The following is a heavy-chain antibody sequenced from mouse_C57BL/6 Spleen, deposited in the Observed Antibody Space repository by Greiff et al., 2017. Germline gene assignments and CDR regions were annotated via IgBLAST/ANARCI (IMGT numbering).Heavy chain of an antibody. Sequence: VQLVESGAELVRPGTSVKVSCKASGYAFTNYLIEWVKQRPGQGLEWIGVINPASGGTNYNEKFKGKATLTADKSSSTAYMQLSSLTSEDSAVYFCARSGYDYDGAYWGQGTLVTVSA. J-gene: IGHJ3*01. V-gene: IGHV1-54*01. CDR3: ARSGYDYDGAY. CDR2: INPASGGT. D-gene: IGHD2-4*01. CDR1: GYAFTNYL.